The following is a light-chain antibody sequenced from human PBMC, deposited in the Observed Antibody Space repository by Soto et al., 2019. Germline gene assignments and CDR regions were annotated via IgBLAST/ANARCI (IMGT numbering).Light chain of an antibody. CDR1: SGYIGDY. V-gene: IGLV2-11*01. CDR2: HVS. J-gene: IGLJ1*01. CDR3: CTDVGTYKV. Sequence: QSVLTQPRSVSGSPGQSVTISCTGPSGYIGDYVSWYQQHPGKAPKLMIYHVSQRPSGVPDRFSGSKSDNAASLTISGLQTEDEDDYYCCTDVGTYKVFATGTKVTVL.